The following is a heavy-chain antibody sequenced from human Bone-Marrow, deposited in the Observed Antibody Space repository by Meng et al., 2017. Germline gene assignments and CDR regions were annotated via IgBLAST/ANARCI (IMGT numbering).Heavy chain of an antibody. Sequence: SVKVSCKASGGTFSSYTISWVRQAPGQGLEWMGRIIPILGIANYAQKFQGRVTITADKSTSTAYMELSSLRSEDTAVYYCARVSGQWLGHFDYWGQGTLVTVSS. D-gene: IGHD6-19*01. CDR1: GGTFSSYT. V-gene: IGHV1-69*02. CDR3: ARVSGQWLGHFDY. CDR2: IIPILGIA. J-gene: IGHJ4*02.